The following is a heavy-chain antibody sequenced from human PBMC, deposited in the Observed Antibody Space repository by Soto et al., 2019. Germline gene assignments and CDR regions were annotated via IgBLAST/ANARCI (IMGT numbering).Heavy chain of an antibody. D-gene: IGHD5-12*01. CDR3: ARGGDVNYYHGMDV. CDR1: GYTFTSYG. J-gene: IGHJ6*02. Sequence: QVQLVQSGGEVKKPGASVKLSYTASGYTFTSYGISWVRQAPGQGLEWMGWISAYNGKTNYAQNVQGRVTMTTDTSTRTAYMDLSSLRSDDTAVYYCARGGDVNYYHGMDVWGQGTTVTVSS. V-gene: IGHV1-18*01. CDR2: ISAYNGKT.